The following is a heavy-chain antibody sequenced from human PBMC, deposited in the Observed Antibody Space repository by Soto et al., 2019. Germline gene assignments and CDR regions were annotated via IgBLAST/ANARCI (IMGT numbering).Heavy chain of an antibody. D-gene: IGHD2-2*01. CDR2: ISYDGSRK. CDR1: GFTFNTYG. Sequence: GGSLRLSCAASGFTFNTYGMHWFRQAPGKGLEWVALISYDGSRKYYADSVKGRFTVSRDNSKNTLHLQMSSLRVDDTAVYYCARGLYCSSTGCLAPADYWGQGTPVTVSS. J-gene: IGHJ4*02. CDR3: ARGLYCSSTGCLAPADY. V-gene: IGHV3-30*03.